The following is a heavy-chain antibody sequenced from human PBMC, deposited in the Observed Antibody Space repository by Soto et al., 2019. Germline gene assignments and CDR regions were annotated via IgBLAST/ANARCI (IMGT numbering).Heavy chain of an antibody. CDR1: GGSISSSNW. CDR2: IYHSGST. CDR3: ARDRIIAAAGEFDY. J-gene: IGHJ4*02. V-gene: IGHV4-4*02. D-gene: IGHD6-13*01. Sequence: SETLSLTCAVSGGSISSSNWWSWVRQPPGKGLEWIGEIYHSGSTNYNPSLKSRVTISVDKSKNQFSLKLSSVTAADTAVYYCARDRIIAAAGEFDYWGQGTLVTVSS.